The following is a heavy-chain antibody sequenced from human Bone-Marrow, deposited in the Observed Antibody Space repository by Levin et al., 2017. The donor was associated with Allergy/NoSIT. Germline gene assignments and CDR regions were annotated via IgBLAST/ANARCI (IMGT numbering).Heavy chain of an antibody. CDR1: GGSISSYY. J-gene: IGHJ4*02. Sequence: SETLSLTCTVSGGSISSYYWSWIRQPPGKGLEWIGYIYYSGSTNYNPSLKSRVTISVDTSKNQFSLKLSSVTAADTAVYYCARGSPDNSTYGSGSYCYYFDYWGQGTLVTVSS. CDR2: IYYSGST. D-gene: IGHD3-10*01. CDR3: ARGSPDNSTYGSGSYCYYFDY. V-gene: IGHV4-59*01.